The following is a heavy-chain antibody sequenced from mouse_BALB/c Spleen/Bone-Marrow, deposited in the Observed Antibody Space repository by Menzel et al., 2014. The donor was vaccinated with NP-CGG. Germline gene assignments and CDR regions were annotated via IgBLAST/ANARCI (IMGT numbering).Heavy chain of an antibody. CDR2: IYPGGGYT. CDR3: ARRGTGVDY. J-gene: IGHJ2*01. Sequence: VQGVESGAELVRPGTSVKISCKASGCTFTNYWLGWVKRRPGHGLEWIGDIYPGGGYTNYNEKFKGKATLTADTSSSTAYMQLSSLTSEDSAVYFCARRGTGVDYWGQGTTLTVSS. V-gene: IGHV1-63*02. CDR1: GCTFTNYW. D-gene: IGHD4-1*01.